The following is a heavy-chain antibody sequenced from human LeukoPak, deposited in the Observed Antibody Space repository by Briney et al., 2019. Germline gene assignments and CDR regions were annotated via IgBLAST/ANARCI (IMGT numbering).Heavy chain of an antibody. J-gene: IGHJ4*02. CDR2: IYTSGST. D-gene: IGHD6-6*01. Sequence: PSQTLSLTCTVSGGSISSGSYYWSWIRQPAGKGLEWIGRIYTSGSTSYNPSLKSRVTMSMDTSKNQFSLNLRSMTAADTAVYYCARDPLYSSSSGYFDSWGQGILVTVSS. CDR3: ARDPLYSSSSGYFDS. V-gene: IGHV4-61*02. CDR1: GGSISSGSYY.